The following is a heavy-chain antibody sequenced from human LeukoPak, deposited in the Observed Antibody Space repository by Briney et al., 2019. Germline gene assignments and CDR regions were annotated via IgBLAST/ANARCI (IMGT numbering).Heavy chain of an antibody. V-gene: IGHV3-48*04. CDR2: ISSSSSTI. CDR3: ARDRSGLFGTDAFDI. D-gene: IGHD1-14*01. Sequence: PGGSLRLSCAASGFTFSSYSMNWVRQAPGKGLEWVSYISSSSSTIYYADSVKGRFTISRDSAKNSLYLQMNSLRAEDTAVYYCARDRSGLFGTDAFDIWGQGTMVTVSS. J-gene: IGHJ3*02. CDR1: GFTFSSYS.